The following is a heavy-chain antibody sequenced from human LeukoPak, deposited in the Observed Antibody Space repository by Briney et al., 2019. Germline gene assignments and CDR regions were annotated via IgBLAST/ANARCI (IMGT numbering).Heavy chain of an antibody. Sequence: SETLSLTCTVSGYSISSGYYWGWIRQPPGKGLEWIGSIYHSGSTYYNPSLKSRVTISVDTSKNQFSLKLSSVTAADTAVYYCASSVPSNYWGQGTLVTVSS. CDR1: GYSISSGYY. V-gene: IGHV4-38-2*02. CDR3: ASSVPSNY. CDR2: IYHSGST. J-gene: IGHJ4*02.